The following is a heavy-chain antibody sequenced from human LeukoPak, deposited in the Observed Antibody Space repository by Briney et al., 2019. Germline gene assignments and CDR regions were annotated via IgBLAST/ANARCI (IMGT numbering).Heavy chain of an antibody. D-gene: IGHD3-10*01. CDR2: IYYSGTT. J-gene: IGHJ5*02. V-gene: IGHV4-59*01. Sequence: SETLSLTCTISGVSITTYYWSWIRQVAGKGLEWIGNIYYSGTTTYNPSLKSRVTMSVDTLRNQFSLQLKSVTAADTAMYYCATDRQQGGSGSYWFDPWGQGILVTVSS. CDR1: GVSITTYY. CDR3: ATDRQQGGSGSYWFDP.